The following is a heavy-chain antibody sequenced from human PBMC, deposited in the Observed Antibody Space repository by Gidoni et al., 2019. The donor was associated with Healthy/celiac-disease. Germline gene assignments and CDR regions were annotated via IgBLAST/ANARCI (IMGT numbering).Heavy chain of an antibody. CDR2: ISAYNGNT. Sequence: QVQLVQSGAEVKKPGASVKVSCKASGYTFTSYGISWVRQAPGQGLEWMGWISAYNGNTNYAQKLQGRVTMTTDTSTSTAYMERRSLRSDDTAVYYCARDKWELQRVPHGMDVWGQGTTVTVSS. J-gene: IGHJ6*02. V-gene: IGHV1-18*01. CDR1: GYTFTSYG. D-gene: IGHD1-26*01. CDR3: ARDKWELQRVPHGMDV.